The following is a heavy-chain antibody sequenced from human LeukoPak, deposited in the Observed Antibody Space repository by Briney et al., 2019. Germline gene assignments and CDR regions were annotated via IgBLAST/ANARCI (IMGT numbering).Heavy chain of an antibody. D-gene: IGHD3-22*01. CDR2: IYYSGST. CDR3: ARVGYYDNSGYGSFDY. CDR1: GGSISSGGYY. Sequence: SQTLSLTCTVSGGSISSGGYYWSWLRQHPGKGLEWIGYIYYSGSTYYNPSLKSRVTISVDTSKNQFSLRLSSVTAADTAVYYCARVGYYDNSGYGSFDYWGQGTLVTVSS. V-gene: IGHV4-31*03. J-gene: IGHJ4*02.